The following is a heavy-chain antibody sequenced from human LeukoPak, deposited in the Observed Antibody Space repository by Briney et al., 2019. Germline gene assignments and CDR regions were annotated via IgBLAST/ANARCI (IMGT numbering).Heavy chain of an antibody. V-gene: IGHV3-11*03. CDR1: GFTFSDYY. CDR2: ISSSSSYT. J-gene: IGHJ4*02. Sequence: GGSLRLSCAASGFTFSDYYMSWIRQAPGKGLEWVSYISSSSSYTNYADSVKGRFTISRDNSKNTLYLQMSSLRAEDTALYYCAKRSPYGGPDYWGQGTLVTVSS. D-gene: IGHD3-10*01. CDR3: AKRSPYGGPDY.